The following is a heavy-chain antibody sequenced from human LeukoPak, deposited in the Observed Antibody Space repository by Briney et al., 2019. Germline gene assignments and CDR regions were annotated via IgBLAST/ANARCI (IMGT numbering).Heavy chain of an antibody. CDR2: ITSGSSHI. CDR3: ARDPYSGSYGADYYYYMDV. V-gene: IGHV3-21*01. CDR1: GFTVSSNY. D-gene: IGHD1-26*01. J-gene: IGHJ6*03. Sequence: PGGSLRLSCAASGFTVSSNYMSWVRQTPGQGLEWVSSITSGSSHIYYADLVKGRFTISRDNAKSSLYLQMNSLRAEDTAVYYCARDPYSGSYGADYYYYMDVWGKGTTVTISS.